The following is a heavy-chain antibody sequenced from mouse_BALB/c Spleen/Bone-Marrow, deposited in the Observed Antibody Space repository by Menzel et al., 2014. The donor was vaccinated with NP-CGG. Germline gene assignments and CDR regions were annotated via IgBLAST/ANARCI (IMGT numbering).Heavy chain of an antibody. Sequence: HVQLQQSGPELVKPGASVRISCKASGYTFTSYYIHWVKQRPGQGLEWIGWIYPGNVNTQYNEKFMGKATLTADKSSSTDFMQLSSLTSEDSAVYFGARGNTTRGGEYWGQGTTLTVSS. D-gene: IGHD2-12*01. J-gene: IGHJ2*01. CDR2: IYPGNVNT. V-gene: IGHV1S56*01. CDR1: GYTFTSYY. CDR3: ARGNTTRGGEY.